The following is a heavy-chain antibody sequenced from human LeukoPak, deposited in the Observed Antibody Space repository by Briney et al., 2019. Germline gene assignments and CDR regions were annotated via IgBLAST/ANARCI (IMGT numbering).Heavy chain of an antibody. Sequence: GGSLRLSCAASGFTFSYACMSWVRQAPGKGLEWVGRIKSKTDGGTTDHAAPVKGRFTISRDDSKKTLYLQMNSLKTEDTGVYYCTTDAPFYGSGSYFRDFQHWGQGTLVIVSS. CDR3: TTDAPFYGSGSYFRDFQH. CDR2: IKSKTDGGTT. J-gene: IGHJ1*01. CDR1: GFTFSYAC. V-gene: IGHV3-15*01. D-gene: IGHD3-10*01.